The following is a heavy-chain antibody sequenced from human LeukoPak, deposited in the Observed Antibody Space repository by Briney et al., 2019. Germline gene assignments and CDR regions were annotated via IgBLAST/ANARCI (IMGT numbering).Heavy chain of an antibody. J-gene: IGHJ5*02. CDR3: ASEVVVAALRPRRQRNWFDP. D-gene: IGHD2-2*01. CDR2: INPNSGGT. Sequence: ASVKVSCKASGYTFTGYYLHWVRQAPGQGLEWMGWINPNSGGTTYAQTFQGRVTMTRDTSISTAYMKLSRLRSDDTAVYYCASEVVVAALRPRRQRNWFDPWGQGTLVTVSS. V-gene: IGHV1-2*02. CDR1: GYTFTGYY.